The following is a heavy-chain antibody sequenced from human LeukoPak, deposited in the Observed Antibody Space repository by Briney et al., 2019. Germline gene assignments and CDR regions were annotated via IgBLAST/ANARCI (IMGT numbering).Heavy chain of an antibody. J-gene: IGHJ6*03. CDR2: ISYDGSNK. D-gene: IGHD6-13*01. CDR3: ARAGEEAAENYYYYYYMDV. Sequence: GGSLRLSCAASGFTFSSYGMHWVRQAPGKGLEWVAVISYDGSNKYYADSVKGRFTISRDNSKNTLYLQMNSLRAEDTAVYYCARAGEEAAENYYYYYYMDVWGKGTTVTVSS. CDR1: GFTFSSYG. V-gene: IGHV3-30*03.